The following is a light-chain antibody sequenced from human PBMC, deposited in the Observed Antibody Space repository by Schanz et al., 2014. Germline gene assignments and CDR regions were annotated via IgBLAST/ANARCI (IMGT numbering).Light chain of an antibody. Sequence: EIVLTQSPGTLSLSPGDRATLSCRASQSITRNYLAWYQQKPGQPPRLLIYGASSRATGIPDRFSGSGSGTDFSLTISRLETEDFAVYFCQQYVESPGTFGQGT. CDR3: QQYVESPGT. CDR1: QSITRNY. CDR2: GAS. V-gene: IGKV3-20*01. J-gene: IGKJ1*01.